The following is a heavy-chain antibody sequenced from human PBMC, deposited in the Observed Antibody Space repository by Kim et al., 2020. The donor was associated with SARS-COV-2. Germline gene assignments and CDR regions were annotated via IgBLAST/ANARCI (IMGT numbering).Heavy chain of an antibody. CDR1: GFTFSNYA. D-gene: IGHD5-12*01. V-gene: IGHV3-30-3*01. CDR3: ARDKARDSWPNFDF. CDR2: ISDDGSNK. J-gene: IGHJ4*02. Sequence: GGSLKLSCAASGFTFSNYAMHWVRQAPGKGLEWVAVISDDGSNKYSADSVKGRFTISRDNSRSTLYLQMNRLRSDDTALYYCARDKARDSWPNFDFWGQGTLVTVSS.